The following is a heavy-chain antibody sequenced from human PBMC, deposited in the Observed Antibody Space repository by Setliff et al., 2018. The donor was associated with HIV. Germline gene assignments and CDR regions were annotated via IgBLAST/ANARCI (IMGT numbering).Heavy chain of an antibody. J-gene: IGHJ4*02. CDR1: GFTFSTYS. CDR2: ISSSSTTI. Sequence: GGSLRLSCTASGFTFSTYSMNWVRQAPGKGRDWVSYISSSSTTIYYADSWKGRFIISRDNDKNSLYLKMNSLRAEDTAVYYCALSYYATGSNDYWGQGTLVTVSS. D-gene: IGHD3-10*01. CDR3: ALSYYATGSNDY. V-gene: IGHV3-48*01.